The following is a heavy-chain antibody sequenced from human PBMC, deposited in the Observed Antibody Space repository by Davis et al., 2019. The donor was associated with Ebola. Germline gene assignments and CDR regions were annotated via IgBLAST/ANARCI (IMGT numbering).Heavy chain of an antibody. CDR2: ILYSGST. D-gene: IGHD1-26*01. CDR3: ARDVPRIGVDY. V-gene: IGHV4-31*03. Sequence: PSETLSLTCTVSGVSISRGGYYWNWIRQHPGKGLEWIGYILYSGSTSYNPSLKSRVTISVDTSKNQFSLKLSSVTAADTAVYYCARDVPRIGVDYWGQGTLVTVSS. J-gene: IGHJ4*02. CDR1: GVSISRGGYY.